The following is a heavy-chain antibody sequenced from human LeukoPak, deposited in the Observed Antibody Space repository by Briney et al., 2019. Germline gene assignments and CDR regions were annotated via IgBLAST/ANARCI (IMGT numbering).Heavy chain of an antibody. CDR3: AKDIKYYYDSSGYYYFDY. J-gene: IGHJ4*02. V-gene: IGHV3-9*01. CDR2: ISWNSGSI. D-gene: IGHD3-22*01. Sequence: PGGSLRLSCAASGFTFSSYAMHWVRQAPGKGLEWVSGISWNSGSIGYADSVKGRFTISRDNAKNSLYLQMNSLRAEDTALYYCAKDIKYYYDSSGYYYFDYWGQGTLVTVSS. CDR1: GFTFSSYA.